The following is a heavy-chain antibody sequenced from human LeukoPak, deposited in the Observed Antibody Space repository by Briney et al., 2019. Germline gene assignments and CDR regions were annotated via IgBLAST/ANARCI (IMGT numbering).Heavy chain of an antibody. CDR3: ARGIWFGTFDY. V-gene: IGHV3-23*01. CDR1: GFTFSSYA. CDR2: ISDSGGRT. D-gene: IGHD3-10*01. Sequence: GGSLRLSCAASGFTFSSYAMSWVRQAPGKGLEWVSSISDSGGRTYYADSVKGRFTISRDNAKNSLYLQMNSLRAEDTAVYYCARGIWFGTFDYWGQGTLVTVSS. J-gene: IGHJ4*02.